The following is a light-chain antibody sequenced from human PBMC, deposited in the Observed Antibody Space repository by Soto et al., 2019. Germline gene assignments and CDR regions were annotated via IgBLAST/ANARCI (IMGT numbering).Light chain of an antibody. CDR1: QSISSW. CDR2: DAS. V-gene: IGKV1-5*01. CDR3: QQYNSYPLT. Sequence: IQMTQSPFTLSASVGGRVTITCRASQSISSWLAWYQQKPGKAPKLLIYDASSLESGVPSRFSGSGSGTEFTLTISSLQPDDFATYYCQQYNSYPLTFGGGTKVDIK. J-gene: IGKJ4*01.